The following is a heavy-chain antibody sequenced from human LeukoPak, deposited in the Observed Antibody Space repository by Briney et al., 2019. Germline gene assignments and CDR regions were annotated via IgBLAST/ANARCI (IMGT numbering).Heavy chain of an antibody. D-gene: IGHD3-22*01. CDR2: INSDGSST. V-gene: IGHV3-74*01. Sequence: QPGGSLRLSCAASGFSFSTYWMHWVRQAPGKGLVWVSRINSDGSSTSYADSVKGRFTISRDNAKNTLYLQMNSLRAEDTAVYYCARVGDYSDGSAYYYRYNWFDPWGQGTLVTVSS. CDR1: GFSFSTYW. CDR3: ARVGDYSDGSAYYYRYNWFDP. J-gene: IGHJ5*02.